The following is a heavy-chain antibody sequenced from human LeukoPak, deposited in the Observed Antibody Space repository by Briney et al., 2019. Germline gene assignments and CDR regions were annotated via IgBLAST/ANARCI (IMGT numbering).Heavy chain of an antibody. CDR3: ARNSAVATSRSWFDP. CDR2: AYYSGST. V-gene: IGHV4-59*08. D-gene: IGHD6-19*01. CDR1: DGSISNYY. J-gene: IGHJ5*02. Sequence: PSETLSLTCSVFDGSISNYYWSWVRQPPGKGLEWVGYAYYSGSTTYNPYLESRVTISLDTSKNQFSLKLTAVTAADTAVYYCARNSAVATSRSWFDPWGQGTLVTVSS.